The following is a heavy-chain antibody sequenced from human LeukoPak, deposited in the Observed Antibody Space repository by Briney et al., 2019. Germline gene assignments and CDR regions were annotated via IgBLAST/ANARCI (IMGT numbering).Heavy chain of an antibody. Sequence: PSDTLSLTCTVSGRSISRYYSSWIRHPRGKGLEWIGYTHDSGSTNYNPSLKSRVTISVDTSKNHFSLKLRSVTAADTAVCYCATAYDSSGAFDIWGQGTMVTVCS. CDR1: GRSISRYY. CDR3: ATAYDSSGAFDI. CDR2: THDSGST. V-gene: IGHV4-59*07. J-gene: IGHJ3*02. D-gene: IGHD5-12*01.